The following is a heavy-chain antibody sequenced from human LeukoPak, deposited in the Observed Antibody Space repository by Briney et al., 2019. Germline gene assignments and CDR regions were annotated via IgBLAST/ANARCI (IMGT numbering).Heavy chain of an antibody. V-gene: IGHV4-39*01. Sequence: SETLSLTCTVSGGSISSSSYYWGWIRQPPGKGLEWIGSIYYSGSTYYNPSLKSRVTVSVDTSKNQFSLKLSSVTAADTAVYYCARQESGSGSYLSYFDYWGQGTLVTVSS. J-gene: IGHJ4*02. CDR1: GGSISSSSYY. D-gene: IGHD3-10*01. CDR2: IYYSGST. CDR3: ARQESGSGSYLSYFDY.